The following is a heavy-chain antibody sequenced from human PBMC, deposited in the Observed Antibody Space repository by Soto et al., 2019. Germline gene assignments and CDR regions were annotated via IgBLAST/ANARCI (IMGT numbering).Heavy chain of an antibody. CDR2: IVVGSGNT. V-gene: IGHV1-58*01. D-gene: IGHD1-26*01. CDR3: AADSGDRGSHSYHYGMDV. CDR1: GFTFTSSA. J-gene: IGHJ6*02. Sequence: SVTVSCKASGFTFTSSAVQWVRQARGQRLEWIGWIVVGSGNTNYAQKFQERVTITRDMSTSTAYMELSSLRSEDTAVYYCAADSGDRGSHSYHYGMDVRSQGTTATVPS.